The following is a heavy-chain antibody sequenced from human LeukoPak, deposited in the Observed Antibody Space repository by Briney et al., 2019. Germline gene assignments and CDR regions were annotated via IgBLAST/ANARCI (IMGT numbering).Heavy chain of an antibody. CDR2: VFHSGST. J-gene: IGHJ3*02. Sequence: SETLSLTCNVSGDSLTSNFWSWIRQTPGKGLEWIGYVFHSGSTNYSPSLKSRVTISLDTSKKQIYLRLASVTAADTALYYCARRMATVTDAFDIWGRGTMASVSS. CDR1: GDSLTSNF. CDR3: ARRMATVTDAFDI. D-gene: IGHD5-24*01. V-gene: IGHV4-59*08.